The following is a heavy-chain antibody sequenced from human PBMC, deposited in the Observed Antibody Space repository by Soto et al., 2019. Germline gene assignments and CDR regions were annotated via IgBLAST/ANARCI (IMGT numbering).Heavy chain of an antibody. CDR2: IIPIFGTA. CDR1: GYTFTSYY. D-gene: IGHD3-22*01. CDR3: AALYYDSSGYSSYYYYYGMDV. V-gene: IGHV1-69*13. J-gene: IGHJ6*02. Sequence: GASVKVSCKASGYTFTSYYIHWVRQAPGQGLEWMGGIIPIFGTANYAQKFQGRVTITADESTSTAYMELSSLRSEDTAVYYCAALYYDSSGYSSYYYYYGMDVWGQGTTVTVSS.